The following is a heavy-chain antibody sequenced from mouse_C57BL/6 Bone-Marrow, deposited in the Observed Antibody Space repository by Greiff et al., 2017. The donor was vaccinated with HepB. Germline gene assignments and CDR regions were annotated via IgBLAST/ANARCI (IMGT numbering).Heavy chain of an antibody. Sequence: EVKVEESGGGLVQPGGSMKLSCVASGFTFSNYWMNWVRQSPEKGLEWVAQIRLKSDNYATHYAESVKGRFTISRDDSKSSVYLQMNNLRAEDTGIYYCTGLYDGYYSWFAYWGQGTLVTVSA. J-gene: IGHJ3*01. D-gene: IGHD2-3*01. V-gene: IGHV6-3*01. CDR1: GFTFSNYW. CDR3: TGLYDGYYSWFAY. CDR2: IRLKSDNYAT.